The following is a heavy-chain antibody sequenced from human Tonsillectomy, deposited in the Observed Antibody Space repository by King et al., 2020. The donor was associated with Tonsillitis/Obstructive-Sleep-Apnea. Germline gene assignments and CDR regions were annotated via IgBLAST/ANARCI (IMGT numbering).Heavy chain of an antibody. CDR1: VFTVSSHY. CDR2: IYIGGGA. Sequence: EVQLVESGGGLVQPGGSLRLSCAASVFTVSSHYMSWVRQAPGKGLEGVSVIYIGGGAYYADSVQGRFTISSDKSKNTLQLQINSLRAEDTAVYYCASDLYDFWSGYGSYWYCDLWGRGTLVTVSS. CDR3: ASDLYDFWSGYGSYWYCDL. J-gene: IGHJ2*01. V-gene: IGHV3-66*01. D-gene: IGHD3-3*01.